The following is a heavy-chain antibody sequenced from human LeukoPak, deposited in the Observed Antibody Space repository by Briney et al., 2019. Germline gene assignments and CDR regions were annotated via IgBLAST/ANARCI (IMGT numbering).Heavy chain of an antibody. D-gene: IGHD5-12*01. CDR3: ARERVRYSGYDYGLYSYYGMDV. Sequence: GGSLSLTCAACGFTVSSNYMSWVRQAPGKGLEWVSVIYSGGSTYYADSVKGRFTISRHNSKNTLYLQMNSLRAEDTAVYYCARERVRYSGYDYGLYSYYGMDVWGQGTTVTVSS. CDR1: GFTVSSNY. V-gene: IGHV3-53*04. CDR2: IYSGGST. J-gene: IGHJ6*02.